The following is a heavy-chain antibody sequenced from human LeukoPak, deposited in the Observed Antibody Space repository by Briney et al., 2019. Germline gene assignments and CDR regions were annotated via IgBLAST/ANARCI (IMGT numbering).Heavy chain of an antibody. J-gene: IGHJ3*02. Sequence: GGSLRLSCAASGFTFSSYGMHWVRQAPGKGLEWVAFIRYDGSNKYYADSVKGRFTISRDNSKNTLYLRMNSLRAEDTAVYYCAKDLAVAGTEDAFDIWGQGTMVIVSS. V-gene: IGHV3-30*02. CDR2: IRYDGSNK. D-gene: IGHD6-19*01. CDR1: GFTFSSYG. CDR3: AKDLAVAGTEDAFDI.